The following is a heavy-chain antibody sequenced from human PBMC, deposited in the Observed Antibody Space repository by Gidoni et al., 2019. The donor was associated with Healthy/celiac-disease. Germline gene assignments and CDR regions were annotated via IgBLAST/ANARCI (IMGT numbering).Heavy chain of an antibody. V-gene: IGHV4-34*01. CDR1: GGSFSGYY. CDR3: ARGRAYYDFWSGYYRRDAFDI. CDR2: INHSGST. D-gene: IGHD3-3*01. J-gene: IGHJ3*02. Sequence: QVQLQQWGAGLLKPSETLSLTCAVYGGSFSGYYWSWIRQPPGKGLEWIGEINHSGSTNYNPSLKSRVTISVDTSKNQFSLKLSSVTAADTAVYYCARGRAYYDFWSGYYRRDAFDIWGQGTMVTVSS.